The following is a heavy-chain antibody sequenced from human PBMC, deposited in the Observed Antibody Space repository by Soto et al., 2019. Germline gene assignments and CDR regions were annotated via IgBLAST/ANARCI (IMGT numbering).Heavy chain of an antibody. V-gene: IGHV3-23*01. Sequence: ETLSLTFTVSGDSMSSSNWWNWVRQPPGKGPEWVSAISGGGGQTYYLESVKGRFTISRDNSKNTVSLLLNSLRADDTAVYYCAKEGSPPFFQHWGQGTLVTVSS. D-gene: IGHD3-10*01. CDR3: AKEGSPPFFQH. CDR2: ISGGGGQT. J-gene: IGHJ4*02. CDR1: GDSMSSSN.